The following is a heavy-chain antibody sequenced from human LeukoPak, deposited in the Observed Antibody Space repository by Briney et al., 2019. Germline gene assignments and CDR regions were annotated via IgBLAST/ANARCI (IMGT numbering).Heavy chain of an antibody. Sequence: PSETLSLTCAVYGGSFSGYYWSWIRQPPGKGLEWIGEINHSGSTNYNPSLKSRVTISVDTSKNQFSLKLSSVTAADTAVYYCARGPRYDFWSGYLPIYYMDVWGKGTTVTVSS. CDR3: ARGPRYDFWSGYLPIYYMDV. CDR1: GGSFSGYY. V-gene: IGHV4-34*01. D-gene: IGHD3-3*01. CDR2: INHSGST. J-gene: IGHJ6*03.